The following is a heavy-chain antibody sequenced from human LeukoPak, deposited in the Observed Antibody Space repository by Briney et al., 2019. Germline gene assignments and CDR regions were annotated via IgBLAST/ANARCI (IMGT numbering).Heavy chain of an antibody. Sequence: SGPALVKPTETPTLTCTFSGFSLSTSGMCVNWIRQPPGKALEWLARIDWDDDKYHSTSLRTRLTISKDTSKNQVMLTMTNMDPVDTATYYCARMARSIVGRPEAFDVWGQGTMVTVSS. CDR1: GFSLSTSGMC. D-gene: IGHD6-6*01. CDR3: ARMARSIVGRPEAFDV. J-gene: IGHJ3*01. CDR2: IDWDDDK. V-gene: IGHV2-70*11.